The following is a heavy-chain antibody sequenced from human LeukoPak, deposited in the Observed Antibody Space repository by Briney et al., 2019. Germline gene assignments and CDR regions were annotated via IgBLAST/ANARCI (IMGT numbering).Heavy chain of an antibody. D-gene: IGHD2-15*01. Sequence: GGSLRLSCAASGFTFRNYGMSWVRQAPGKGLEWVSAISGDAADIFYADSAKGRFTISRDNAKNSLYLQMNSLRAEDTAVYYCARGESSIVVVAATPDAFDIWGQGTMVTVSS. CDR1: GFTFRNYG. CDR2: ISGDAADI. J-gene: IGHJ3*02. CDR3: ARGESSIVVVAATPDAFDI. V-gene: IGHV3-23*01.